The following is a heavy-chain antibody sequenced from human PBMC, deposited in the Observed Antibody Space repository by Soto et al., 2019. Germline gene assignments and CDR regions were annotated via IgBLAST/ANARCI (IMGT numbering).Heavy chain of an antibody. CDR1: CGSFSGYY. J-gene: IGHJ4*02. Sequence: SETLSLTCAVYCGSFSGYYWSWIRQPPGKGLEWIGEINHSGSTNYNPSLKSRVTISVDTSKNQFSLKLSSVTAADTAVYYCARGASIIRRIAVAYSFRGPTPHWGQGTLVTVSS. CDR3: ARGASIIRRIAVAYSFRGPTPH. V-gene: IGHV4-34*01. D-gene: IGHD6-19*01. CDR2: INHSGST.